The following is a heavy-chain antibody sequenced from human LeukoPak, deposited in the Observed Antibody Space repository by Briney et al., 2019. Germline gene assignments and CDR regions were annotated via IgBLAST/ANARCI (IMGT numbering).Heavy chain of an antibody. D-gene: IGHD5-18*01. Sequence: PSETLSLTCTVSGGSISSYYWSWIRQPPGKGLEWIWYIYYSGSTNYNPSLKSRVTISVDTSKNQFSLKLSSVTAADTAVYYCARGRGYSYGIDYWGQGTLVTVSS. V-gene: IGHV4-59*01. CDR3: ARGRGYSYGIDY. J-gene: IGHJ4*02. CDR1: GGSISSYY. CDR2: IYYSGST.